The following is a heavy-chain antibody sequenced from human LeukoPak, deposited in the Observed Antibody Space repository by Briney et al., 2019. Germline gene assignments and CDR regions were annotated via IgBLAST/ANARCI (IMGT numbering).Heavy chain of an antibody. D-gene: IGHD6-13*01. CDR1: GFTFSSYA. V-gene: IGHV3-30-3*01. Sequence: PGGSLRLSCAASGFTFSSYAMHWVRQAPGKGLEWVAVISYDGSNKYYADSVKGRFTISRDNSKNTLYLQMNSLRAEDTAVYYCARSRLAAAGTGLLYWGQGTLVTVSS. CDR2: ISYDGSNK. CDR3: ARSRLAAAGTGLLY. J-gene: IGHJ4*02.